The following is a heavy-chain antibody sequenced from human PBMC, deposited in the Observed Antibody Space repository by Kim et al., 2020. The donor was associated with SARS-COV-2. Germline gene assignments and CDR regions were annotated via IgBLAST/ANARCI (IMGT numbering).Heavy chain of an antibody. CDR1: GGSISSSSYY. D-gene: IGHD3-10*01. J-gene: IGHJ4*02. CDR3: ARSYYYGSGTSLYFHY. Sequence: SETLSLTCTVSGGSISSSSYYWGWIRQPPGKGLEWIGSIYYSGSTYYNPSLKSRVTISVDTSKNQFSLKLSSVTAADTAVYYCARSYYYGSGTSLYFHYWGQGTLVTVSS. V-gene: IGHV4-39*01. CDR2: IYYSGST.